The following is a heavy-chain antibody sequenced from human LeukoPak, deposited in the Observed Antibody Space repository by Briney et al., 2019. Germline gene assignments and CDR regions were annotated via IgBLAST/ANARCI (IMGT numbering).Heavy chain of an antibody. V-gene: IGHV3-66*01. Sequence: GGSLRLSCAASGFTVSSNYMSWVRQAPGKGLEWVSVIYSGGSTYYADSVKGRFTISRDNAKNSLYLQMNSLRAEDTAVYYCARASGWYVFDYWGQGTLVTVSS. D-gene: IGHD6-19*01. CDR2: IYSGGST. J-gene: IGHJ4*02. CDR1: GFTVSSNY. CDR3: ARASGWYVFDY.